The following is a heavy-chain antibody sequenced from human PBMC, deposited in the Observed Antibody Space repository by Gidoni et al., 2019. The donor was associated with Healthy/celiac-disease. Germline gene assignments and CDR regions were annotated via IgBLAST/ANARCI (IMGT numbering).Heavy chain of an antibody. J-gene: IGHJ6*02. V-gene: IGHV4-61*02. CDR2: IYPSGST. CDR3: ARDKLVVVPAAIKYYYYYGMDV. CDR1: GGSISRGSYY. D-gene: IGHD2-2*01. Sequence: QVQLQESGPGLVKPSQTLSLTCTVSGGSISRGSYYWSWIRQPAGKGLEWIGRIYPSGSTNYNPSLKSRVTISVDTSKNQFSLKLSSVTAADTAVYYCARDKLVVVPAAIKYYYYYGMDVWGQGTTVTVSS.